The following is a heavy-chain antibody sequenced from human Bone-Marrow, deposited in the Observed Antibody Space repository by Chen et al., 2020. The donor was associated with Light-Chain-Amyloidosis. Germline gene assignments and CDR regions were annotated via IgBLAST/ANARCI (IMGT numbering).Heavy chain of an antibody. Sequence: EVQILESGGDLVQPGGSLRLSCEASGFTFSSYAMSWVRQAPGKGMEWVSAISGSGGSTYYADSVKGRFTISRDNAKNSLYLQMNTLRTEDTALYYCARGTIRPQKLALYYYYGMDVWGQGTTVTVSS. J-gene: IGHJ6*02. D-gene: IGHD6-6*01. CDR3: ARGTIRPQKLALYYYYGMDV. V-gene: IGHV3-23*01. CDR1: GFTFSSYA. CDR2: ISGSGGST.